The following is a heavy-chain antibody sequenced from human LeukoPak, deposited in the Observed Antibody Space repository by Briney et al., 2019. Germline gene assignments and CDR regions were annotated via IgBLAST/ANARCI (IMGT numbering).Heavy chain of an antibody. CDR2: IYTSGST. CDR1: GGSISSGNYY. J-gene: IGHJ4*02. D-gene: IGHD5-12*01. CDR3: ARDMGRPYEIDY. Sequence: PSETLSLTCTVSGGSISSGNYYWSWIRQPAGKGLEWIGRIYTSGSTNYNPSLKSRVTISVDTSKNQFSLKLSSVTAADTAVYYCARDMGRPYEIDYWGQGTLVTVSS. V-gene: IGHV4-61*02.